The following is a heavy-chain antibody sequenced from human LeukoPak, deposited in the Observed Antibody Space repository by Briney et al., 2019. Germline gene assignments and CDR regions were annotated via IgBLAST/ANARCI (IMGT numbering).Heavy chain of an antibody. CDR2: IRYDGSNK. J-gene: IGHJ3*02. D-gene: IGHD6-13*01. CDR1: GFTFSSYG. CDR3: AKDPYESSSSYDAFDI. V-gene: IGHV3-30*02. Sequence: PGGSLRLSCAASGFTFSSYGMHWVRQAPGKGLEWVAFIRYDGSNKYYADSVKGRFTTSRDNSKNTLYLQMNSLRAEDTAVYYCAKDPYESSSSYDAFDIWGQGTMVTVSS.